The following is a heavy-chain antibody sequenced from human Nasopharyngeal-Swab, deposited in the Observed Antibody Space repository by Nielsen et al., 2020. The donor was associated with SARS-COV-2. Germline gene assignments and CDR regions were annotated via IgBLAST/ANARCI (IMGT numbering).Heavy chain of an antibody. J-gene: IGHJ6*03. D-gene: IGHD6-19*01. CDR3: AKGASSGWYGGYYMDV. V-gene: IGHV3-23*01. CDR1: GFTFSSYA. Sequence: GGSLRLSCEASGFTFSSYAMSWVRQAPGKGLEWVSAISGSGGSTYYADSVKGRFTISRDNSKNTLYLQMNSLRAEDTAVYYCAKGASSGWYGGYYMDVWGKGTTVTVSS. CDR2: ISGSGGST.